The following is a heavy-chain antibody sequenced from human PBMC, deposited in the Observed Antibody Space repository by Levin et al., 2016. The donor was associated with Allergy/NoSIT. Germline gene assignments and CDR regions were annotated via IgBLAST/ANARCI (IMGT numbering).Heavy chain of an antibody. V-gene: IGHV4-4*07. Sequence: SETLSLTCTVSGGSISDFCWTWVRQPAGKGLEWIGRMFTNDKNPFTNYNPSLRSRVTMSLDSSRNQFSLKLASVTAADTAVYYCAACRYGGLSFLDYWGQGTLVTVSS. CDR2: MFTNDKNPFT. CDR1: GGSISDFC. D-gene: IGHD4-23*01. J-gene: IGHJ4*02. CDR3: AACRYGGLSFLDY.